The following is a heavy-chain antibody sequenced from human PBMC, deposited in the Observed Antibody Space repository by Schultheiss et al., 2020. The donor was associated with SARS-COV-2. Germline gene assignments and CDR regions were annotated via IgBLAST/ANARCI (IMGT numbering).Heavy chain of an antibody. CDR2: IYYSGST. Sequence: SETLSLTCTVSGGSISSGDYYWSWIRQHPGKGLEWIGYIYYSGSTYYNPSLKSRVTISVDTSKNQFSLELTSVTAADTAVYYCARKGASYYYHYGMDVWGQGTTVTVSS. V-gene: IGHV4-30-4*01. J-gene: IGHJ6*02. CDR3: ARKGASYYYHYGMDV. CDR1: GGSISSGDYY.